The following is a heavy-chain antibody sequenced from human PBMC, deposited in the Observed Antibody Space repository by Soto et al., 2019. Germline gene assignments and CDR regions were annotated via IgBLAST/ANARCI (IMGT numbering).Heavy chain of an antibody. V-gene: IGHV3-15*07. CDR2: IKSIADGGAT. D-gene: IGHD3-3*01. CDR1: GFSFEDAW. Sequence: EVNLVESGGGLVKPGGSLRLSCAASGFSFEDAWMNWVRQAPGKGLEWVGRIKSIADGGATEYAAPVKGRFRISRDDSTLTLFLQMNSLQTEDTSVYYFTRRPRARVIGVGPLDFWGRGTLVTVSA. CDR3: TRRPRARVIGVGPLDF. J-gene: IGHJ4*02.